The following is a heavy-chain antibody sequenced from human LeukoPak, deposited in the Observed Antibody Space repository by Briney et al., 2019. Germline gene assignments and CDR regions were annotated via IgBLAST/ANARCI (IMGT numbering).Heavy chain of an antibody. Sequence: GGSLRLSCTASGFTFSVYAMIWVRQAPEKGLEWVAGISGSGGSNEYADSVKGRFTISRDNSKNTLYLQMNSLRAEDTAVYYCAKVWSADFWSGYFTWFDPWGQGTLVTVSS. CDR1: GFTFSVYA. V-gene: IGHV3-23*01. J-gene: IGHJ5*02. CDR3: AKVWSADFWSGYFTWFDP. CDR2: ISGSGGSN. D-gene: IGHD3-3*01.